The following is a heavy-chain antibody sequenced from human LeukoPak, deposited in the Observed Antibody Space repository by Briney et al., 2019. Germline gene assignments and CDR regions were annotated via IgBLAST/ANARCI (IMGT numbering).Heavy chain of an antibody. J-gene: IGHJ3*02. CDR2: INHSGST. D-gene: IGHD1-26*01. Sequence: SETLSLTCAVYGGSFSGYYWSWIRQPPGKGLEWIGEINHSGSTNYNPSLKSRVTISVDTSKNQFSLKLSSVTAADTAVYYCARQGPTVGARGRAFDIWGQGTMVTVSS. CDR3: ARQGPTVGARGRAFDI. CDR1: GGSFSGYY. V-gene: IGHV4-34*01.